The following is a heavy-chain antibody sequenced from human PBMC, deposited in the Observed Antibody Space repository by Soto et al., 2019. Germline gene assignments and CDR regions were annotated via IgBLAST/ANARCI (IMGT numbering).Heavy chain of an antibody. V-gene: IGHV3-7*03. Sequence: LRLSCAASGFTFSSYWMSWVRQAPGKGLEWVANIKQDGSEKYYVDSVKGRFTISRDNAKNSLYLQMNSLRAEDTAVYYCARDGMNYYDSSGYYHDAFDIWGQGTMVT. CDR1: GFTFSSYW. J-gene: IGHJ3*02. CDR2: IKQDGSEK. CDR3: ARDGMNYYDSSGYYHDAFDI. D-gene: IGHD3-22*01.